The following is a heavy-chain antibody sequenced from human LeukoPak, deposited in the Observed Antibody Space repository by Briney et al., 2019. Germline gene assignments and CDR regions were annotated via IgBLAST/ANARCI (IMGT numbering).Heavy chain of an antibody. CDR3: AGGIAVAGGYYYMDV. CDR2: ISSSSSYI. J-gene: IGHJ6*03. D-gene: IGHD6-19*01. V-gene: IGHV3-21*01. Sequence: GGSLRLSCAASGFTFNSYSMNWVRQAPGKGLEWVSSISSSSSYIYYADSVKGRFTISRDNAKNSLYLQMNSLRAEDTAVYYCAGGIAVAGGYYYMDVWGKGTTVTVSS. CDR1: GFTFNSYS.